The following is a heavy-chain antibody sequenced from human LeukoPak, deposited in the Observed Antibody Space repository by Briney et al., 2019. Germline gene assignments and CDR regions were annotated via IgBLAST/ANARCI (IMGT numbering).Heavy chain of an antibody. CDR3: ARHHCSGGSCYSGDAFDI. CDR2: INSDGSST. D-gene: IGHD2-15*01. Sequence: TGGSLRLSCAASGFTFSSYWMHWVRQAPGKGLVWVSRINSDGSSTSYADSVKGRFTISRDNAKNTLYLQMNSLRAEDTAVYYCARHHCSGGSCYSGDAFDIWGQGTMVTVSS. J-gene: IGHJ3*02. CDR1: GFTFSSYW. V-gene: IGHV3-74*01.